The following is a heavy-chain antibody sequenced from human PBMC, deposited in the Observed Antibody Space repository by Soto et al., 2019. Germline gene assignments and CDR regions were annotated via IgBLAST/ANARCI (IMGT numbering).Heavy chain of an antibody. CDR2: ISSSGGST. V-gene: IGHV3-64*04. J-gene: IGHJ4*02. CDR1: GFTFSSYA. CDR3: AKARAQYYDFWSGYPVDY. Sequence: PGGSLRLSCAASGFTFSSYAMHWVRQAPGKGLEYVSAISSSGGSTYYADSVKGRFTISRDNSKNTLYLQMNSLRAEDTAVYYCAKARAQYYDFWSGYPVDYWGQGTLVTVSS. D-gene: IGHD3-3*01.